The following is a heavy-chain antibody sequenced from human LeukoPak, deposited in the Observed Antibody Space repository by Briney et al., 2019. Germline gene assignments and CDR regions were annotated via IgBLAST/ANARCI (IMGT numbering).Heavy chain of an antibody. CDR2: IYPGDSDT. CDR3: ARLAAPTDYYFDY. D-gene: IGHD6-6*01. CDR1: GYSFXSYW. V-gene: IGHV5-51*01. Sequence: GESLQISCKGSGYSFXSYWIGWVRQMPGKGLEWMGIIYPGDSDTRYSPSFQGQVTISADKSISTAYLQWSSLKASDTAMYYCARLAAPTDYYFDYWGQGTLVTVSS. J-gene: IGHJ4*02.